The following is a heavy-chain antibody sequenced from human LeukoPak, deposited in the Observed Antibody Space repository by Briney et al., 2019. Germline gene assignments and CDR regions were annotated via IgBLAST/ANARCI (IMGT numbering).Heavy chain of an antibody. V-gene: IGHV3-9*01. CDR3: ARWGNYVPS. Sequence: PGRSLRLSCAASGFTFDDYAMHWVRQAPGKGLEWVSGISWNSGTIGYADSVKGRFTISRDNAKNTLYLQMNSLRAEDTAIYYCARWGNYVPSWGQGTLVTVSS. CDR2: ISWNSGTI. CDR1: GFTFDDYA. D-gene: IGHD4-11*01. J-gene: IGHJ5*02.